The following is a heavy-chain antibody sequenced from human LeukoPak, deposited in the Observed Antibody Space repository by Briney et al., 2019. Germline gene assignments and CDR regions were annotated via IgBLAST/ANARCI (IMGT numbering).Heavy chain of an antibody. CDR1: GGSIGPYY. Sequence: SETLSLTCIISGGSIGPYYWSWIRQAAGKGPEWIGRIYTTGTADYNPSLKGRVFLSVDTSKNQFSLKVTSVTAADTAVYYCARAGGYDFYYMDVWGKGTTVTVSS. J-gene: IGHJ6*03. D-gene: IGHD3-3*01. V-gene: IGHV4-4*07. CDR3: ARAGGYDFYYMDV. CDR2: IYTTGTA.